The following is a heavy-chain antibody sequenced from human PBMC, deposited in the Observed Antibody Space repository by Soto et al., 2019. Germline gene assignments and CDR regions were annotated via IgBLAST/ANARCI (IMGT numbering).Heavy chain of an antibody. D-gene: IGHD6-19*01. V-gene: IGHV3-74*01. CDR1: GFTFSSYW. J-gene: IGHJ4*02. CDR2: INSDGSSI. Sequence: EVQLVESGGGLVQPGGSLRLSCAVSGFTFSSYWMYWVRQAPGKGLVWVSRINSDGSSIGYADSVKGRFTISRDNAKNTLYLQMNSLRVEDTGVYYCVRDSSAFYWGQGTLVTVSS. CDR3: VRDSSAFY.